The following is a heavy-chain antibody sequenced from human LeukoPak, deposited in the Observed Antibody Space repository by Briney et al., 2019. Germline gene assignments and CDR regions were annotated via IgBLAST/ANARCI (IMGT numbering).Heavy chain of an antibody. D-gene: IGHD3-16*02. V-gene: IGHV4-39*01. CDR1: GGPISNTNYY. J-gene: IGHJ3*01. CDR2: IYYSGST. CDR3: ARNRSYPRYHQTFDV. Sequence: PSETLTLSCTVSGGPISNTNYYWGWIRQPPGKGLEWIGSIYYSGSTHYSPSLGSRVTISVDTSKNQFSLNLISMTAADTAIYYCARNRSYPRYHQTFDVWGQGTAVTVSS.